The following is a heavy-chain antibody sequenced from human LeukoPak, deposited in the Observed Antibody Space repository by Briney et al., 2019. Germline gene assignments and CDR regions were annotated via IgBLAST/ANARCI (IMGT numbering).Heavy chain of an antibody. V-gene: IGHV3-23*01. J-gene: IGHJ4*02. D-gene: IGHD2-2*01. CDR1: GFTFSTYA. CDR2: ISDRGDSS. Sequence: GGSLRLSCAASGFTFSTYAMNWLRQAPGKGLEWVSGISDRGDSSRYADSVKGRFTISRDSSNNMLYLQMNSLRAEDTAVYYCARDYFSERVPAAGTFDYWGQGTLVTVSS. CDR3: ARDYFSERVPAAGTFDY.